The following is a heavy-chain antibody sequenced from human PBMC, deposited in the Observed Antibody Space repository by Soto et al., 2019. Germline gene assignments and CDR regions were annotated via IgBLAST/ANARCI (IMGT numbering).Heavy chain of an antibody. CDR2: ISSSSSTI. Sequence: EVQLVESGGGLVQPGGSLRLSCAASGFTFSHYSINWVRQAPGKGLEWVSFISSSSSTIYYADSVKGRFTISRDNPKNSLYLQMNSLRDEDTAVYYCARFLDNSGYFDYWGQGTLVTVSS. CDR1: GFTFSHYS. V-gene: IGHV3-48*02. D-gene: IGHD3-22*01. CDR3: ARFLDNSGYFDY. J-gene: IGHJ4*02.